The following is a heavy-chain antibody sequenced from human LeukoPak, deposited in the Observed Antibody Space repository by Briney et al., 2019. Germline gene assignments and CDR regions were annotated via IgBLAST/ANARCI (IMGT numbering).Heavy chain of an antibody. CDR1: GGSFSGYY. V-gene: IGHV4-34*01. Sequence: PSETLSLTCAVYGGSFSGYYWSWIRQPPGKGLEWIGETNHSGSTNYNPSLKSRVTISVDTSKNQFSLKLSSVTAADTAVYYCALYDPDYYYMDVWGKGTTVTVSS. CDR3: ALYDPDYYYMDV. D-gene: IGHD2-2*02. J-gene: IGHJ6*03. CDR2: TNHSGST.